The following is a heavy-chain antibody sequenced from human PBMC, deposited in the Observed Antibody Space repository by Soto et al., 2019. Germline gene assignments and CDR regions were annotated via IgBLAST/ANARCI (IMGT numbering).Heavy chain of an antibody. D-gene: IGHD4-17*01. J-gene: IGHJ4*02. CDR1: GGSISSSSW. CDR2: IYHSGST. Sequence: QVQLQESGPGLVKPSGTLSLTCAVSGGSISSSSWWSWVRQPPGNGLEWIGEIYHSGSTNYNPSLKSRVTISVDKSKKQFSLKLISVTAADTAVYYCARKDYGDGGFFDYWGQGTLVTVSS. CDR3: ARKDYGDGGFFDY. V-gene: IGHV4-4*02.